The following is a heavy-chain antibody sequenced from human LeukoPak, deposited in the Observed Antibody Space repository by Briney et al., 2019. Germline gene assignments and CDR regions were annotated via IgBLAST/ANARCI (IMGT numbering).Heavy chain of an antibody. J-gene: IGHJ4*02. CDR3: ARRPSIFGVVVTYYFDY. CDR2: IYYSGST. V-gene: IGHV4-39*01. D-gene: IGHD3-3*01. Sequence: SETLSLTCTVSGGSVRTSSYYWGWIRQPPGKGLEWIGSIYYSGSTYCNPSLKSRVTISLDTSKNQFSLKLNSVTAADTAVYYCARRPSIFGVVVTYYFDYWGQGTLVTVSS. CDR1: GGSVRTSSYY.